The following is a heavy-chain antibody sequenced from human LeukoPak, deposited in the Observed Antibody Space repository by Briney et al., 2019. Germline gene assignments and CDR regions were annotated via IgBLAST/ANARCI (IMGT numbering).Heavy chain of an antibody. D-gene: IGHD1-26*01. J-gene: IGHJ4*02. Sequence: GSSVKVSCKASGGTFSSYAISWVRQAPGQGLEWMGRIIPILGIANYAQKFQGRVTITADKSMSTAYMELSSLRSEDTAVYYCARGIVGATTTDYWGQGTLVTVSS. V-gene: IGHV1-69*04. CDR1: GGTFSSYA. CDR2: IIPILGIA. CDR3: ARGIVGATTTDY.